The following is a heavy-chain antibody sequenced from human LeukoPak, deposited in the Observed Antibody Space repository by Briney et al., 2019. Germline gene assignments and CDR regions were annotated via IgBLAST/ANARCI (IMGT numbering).Heavy chain of an antibody. J-gene: IGHJ4*02. D-gene: IGHD3-10*01. CDR1: GFTFSSYW. CDR2: INSDGSST. V-gene: IGHV3-74*01. Sequence: SGGSLRLSCAASGFTFSSYWMHWVRQAPGKGLVWVSRINSDGSSTSYAGSVKGRFTISRDNAKNTLYLQMNSLRAEDTAVYYCARGMVRGVIISHWGQGTLVTVSS. CDR3: ARGMVRGVIISH.